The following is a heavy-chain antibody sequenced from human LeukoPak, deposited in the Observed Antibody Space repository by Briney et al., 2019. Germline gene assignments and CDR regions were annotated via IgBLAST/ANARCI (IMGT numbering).Heavy chain of an antibody. Sequence: GGSLRLSCAASGFTSSSYAMSWGRQAPGEGLEWVSAISGSGGSTYSAASVKGRFTISRDNSKNTLYLQMNSLRAEDTAVYYCAKVGYSSGWSGPLTDNWGQGTLVTVSS. D-gene: IGHD6-19*01. CDR3: AKVGYSSGWSGPLTDN. CDR2: ISGSGGST. J-gene: IGHJ4*02. CDR1: GFTSSSYA. V-gene: IGHV3-23*01.